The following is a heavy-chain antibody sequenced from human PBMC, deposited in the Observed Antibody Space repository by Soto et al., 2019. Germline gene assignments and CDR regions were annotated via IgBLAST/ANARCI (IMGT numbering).Heavy chain of an antibody. CDR1: GGSISSYY. V-gene: IGHV4-59*01. CDR3: ARGGYSYGLGGMDV. CDR2: IYYSGST. J-gene: IGHJ6*02. D-gene: IGHD5-18*01. Sequence: QVQLQESGPGLVKPSETLSLTCTVSGGSISSYYWSWIRQPPGKGLEWIGYIYYSGSTNYNPSLKIRATISVDTSKNQFSLKLSSVTAADTAVYYCARGGYSYGLGGMDVWGQGTTVTVSS.